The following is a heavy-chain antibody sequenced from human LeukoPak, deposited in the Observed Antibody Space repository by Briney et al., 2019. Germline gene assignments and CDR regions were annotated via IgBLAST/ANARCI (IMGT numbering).Heavy chain of an antibody. CDR1: GGSISSYY. CDR3: AASYSPQYYFDY. J-gene: IGHJ4*02. V-gene: IGHV4-59*08. D-gene: IGHD1-26*01. CDR2: IYYSGST. Sequence: PSETLSLTCTVSGGSISSYYWSWIRQPPGKGLEWIGYIYYSGSTNYNPSLKSRVTISVDTSKNQFSLKLSSVTAADTAVYYCAASYSPQYYFDYWGQGTLVTVSS.